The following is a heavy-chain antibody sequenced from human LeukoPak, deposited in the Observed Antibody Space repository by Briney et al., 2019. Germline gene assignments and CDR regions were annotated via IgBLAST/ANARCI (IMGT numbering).Heavy chain of an antibody. Sequence: TGGSLRLSCAASGFTVSSNYMSWVRQAPGKGLEWVSVIYSGGSTYYADSVKGRFTISRDNSKNTLYLQMNSLRAEDTAVYYCARRYYYDSRGYYYFDYWGQGTLVTVSS. CDR1: GFTVSSNY. CDR3: ARRYYYDSRGYYYFDY. CDR2: IYSGGST. V-gene: IGHV3-53*01. J-gene: IGHJ4*02. D-gene: IGHD3-22*01.